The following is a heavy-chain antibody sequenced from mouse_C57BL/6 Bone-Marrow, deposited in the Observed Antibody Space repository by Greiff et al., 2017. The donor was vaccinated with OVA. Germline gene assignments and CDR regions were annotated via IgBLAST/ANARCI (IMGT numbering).Heavy chain of an antibody. V-gene: IGHV5-6*02. Sequence: EVMLVESGGDLVKPGGSLKLSCAASGFTFSSYGMSWVRQTPDKRLEWVATISSGGSYTYYPDSVKGRFTISRDNAKNTLYLRMSSLKSESTAMYYCARHSRSDYSGQGTTLSVSS. CDR1: GFTFSSYG. CDR2: ISSGGSYT. J-gene: IGHJ2*01. CDR3: ARHSRSDY.